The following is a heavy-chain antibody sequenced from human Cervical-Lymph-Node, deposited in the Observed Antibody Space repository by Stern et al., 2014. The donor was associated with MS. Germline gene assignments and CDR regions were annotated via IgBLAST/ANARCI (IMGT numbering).Heavy chain of an antibody. CDR3: AKDQGSTDAFDI. J-gene: IGHJ3*02. CDR2: INPYNGVT. Sequence: MQLVESGAEVRKPGASVRVSCEASGYTFTDYYLHWVRQAPGQALQWMGRINPYNGVTISAQEFQGRVTMTRDPSISTAYIDLSRLRSDDTAVFYCAKDQGSTDAFDIWGQGTLVTVSS. V-gene: IGHV1-2*06. D-gene: IGHD1-1*01. CDR1: GYTFTDYY.